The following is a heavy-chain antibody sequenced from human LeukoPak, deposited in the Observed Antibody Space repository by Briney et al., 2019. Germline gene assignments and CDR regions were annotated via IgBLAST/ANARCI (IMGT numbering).Heavy chain of an antibody. V-gene: IGHV3-23*01. CDR2: ISGSGGST. J-gene: IGHJ4*02. CDR3: AKVGYSSSSANFDY. Sequence: GGSLRLSCAASGFTFSRYAMSWVRQAPGKGLEWVSAISGSGGSTYYADSVKGRFTISRDNSKNTLYLQMNSLRAEDTAVYYCAKVGYSSSSANFDYWGQGTLVTVPS. CDR1: GFTFSRYA. D-gene: IGHD6-6*01.